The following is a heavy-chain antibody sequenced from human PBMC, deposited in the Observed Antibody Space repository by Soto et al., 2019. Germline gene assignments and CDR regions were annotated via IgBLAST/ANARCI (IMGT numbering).Heavy chain of an antibody. J-gene: IGHJ4*02. CDR3: AGMYYYDSSGPG. Sequence: ASVKVSCKASGYTFTSYAMHWVRQAPGQRLEWMGWINAGNGNAKYSQKFQGRVTITRDTSASTAYMELSSLRSEDTAVYYCAGMYYYDSSGPGWGQGTLVTVSS. D-gene: IGHD3-22*01. CDR2: INAGNGNA. V-gene: IGHV1-3*01. CDR1: GYTFTSYA.